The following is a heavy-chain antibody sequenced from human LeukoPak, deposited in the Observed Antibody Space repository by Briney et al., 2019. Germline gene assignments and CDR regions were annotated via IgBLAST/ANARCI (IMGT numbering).Heavy chain of an antibody. CDR3: ARVVVISDFWSGYSTGLYYYYYGMDV. CDR1: GFTFSSYA. CDR2: ISYDGSNK. Sequence: GGSLRLSCAASGFTFSSYAMHWVRQAPGKGLEWVAVISYDGSNKYYADSVKGRFTISRDNSKNTLYLQMNSLRAEDTAVYYCARVVVISDFWSGYSTGLYYYYYGMDVWGQGTTVTVSS. D-gene: IGHD3-3*01. J-gene: IGHJ6*02. V-gene: IGHV3-30-3*01.